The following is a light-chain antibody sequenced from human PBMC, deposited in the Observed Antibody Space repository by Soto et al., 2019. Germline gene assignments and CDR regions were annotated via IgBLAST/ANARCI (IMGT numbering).Light chain of an antibody. CDR1: RSLLHSNGYNI. CDR3: QHSAASPWA. V-gene: IGKV2-28*01. Sequence: DIVMTQSPLTLHVTPGEPASISCRCSRSLLHSNGYNILEWYQQKPGQTPRLXXYAASYRATGIPDRFSGSGSGTEGTISISRLDPADGSVYYCQHSAASPWAFGPGTKVDIK. J-gene: IGKJ1*01. CDR2: AAS.